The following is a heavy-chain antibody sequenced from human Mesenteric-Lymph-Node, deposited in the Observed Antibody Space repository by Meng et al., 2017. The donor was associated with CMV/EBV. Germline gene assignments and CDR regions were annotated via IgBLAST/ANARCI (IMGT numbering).Heavy chain of an antibody. CDR1: GYSFSNFW. V-gene: IGHV5-51*01. CDR2: INPTDSNT. D-gene: IGHD3-16*01. Sequence: GESLKISCKGSGYSFSNFWIAWVRQMPGKGLEWMGVINPTDSNTKYSQSFQGQVTISADRSINTAYLQWRSLKASDTAMYYCAKHQGSSADYYGMDVWGQGTTVTVSS. J-gene: IGHJ6*02. CDR3: AKHQGSSADYYGMDV.